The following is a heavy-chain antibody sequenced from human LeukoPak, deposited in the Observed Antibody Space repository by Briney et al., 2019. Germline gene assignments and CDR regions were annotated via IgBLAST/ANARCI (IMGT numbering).Heavy chain of an antibody. Sequence: GGSLRLSCAASGFTFRTYAMSWVSQTPGKGLEWVSTIIDSGSDTYYADSVKGRFTISRDNSKNTLYLQMNTLRAEDTAIYYCARVGGAYIFDYWGQGTLVTVSS. CDR3: ARVGGAYIFDY. D-gene: IGHD3-10*01. V-gene: IGHV3-23*01. J-gene: IGHJ4*02. CDR1: GFTFRTYA. CDR2: IIDSGSDT.